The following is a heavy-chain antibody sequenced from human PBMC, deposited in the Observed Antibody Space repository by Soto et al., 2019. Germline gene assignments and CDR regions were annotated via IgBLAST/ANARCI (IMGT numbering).Heavy chain of an antibody. V-gene: IGHV3-30*18. J-gene: IGHJ4*02. CDR2: VSYSGNDK. Sequence: GGSLRLSCVASGFTFRSYGTHWVRQAPGKGLEWVAVVSYSGNDKKFADSVKGRFTISRDNSKDTLYLQMNSLRPEDTAIYYCAKDGDEAVAGYYFDYWGQGTLVTVSS. CDR1: GFTFRSYG. CDR3: AKDGDEAVAGYYFDY. D-gene: IGHD6-13*01.